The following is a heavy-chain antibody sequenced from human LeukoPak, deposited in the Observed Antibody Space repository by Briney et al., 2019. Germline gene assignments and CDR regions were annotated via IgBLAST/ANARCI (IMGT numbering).Heavy chain of an antibody. Sequence: GGSLRLSCAASGFTFSDYWMSWVRQAPGKGLEWVANIKQDESEKYYVGSVKGRFTISRDNAKNSLYLQMNSLRAEDTALYYCAKDILTSRGYSYGYPDYWGQGTLVTVSS. D-gene: IGHD5-18*01. CDR3: AKDILTSRGYSYGYPDY. CDR1: GFTFSDYW. J-gene: IGHJ4*02. V-gene: IGHV3-7*03. CDR2: IKQDESEK.